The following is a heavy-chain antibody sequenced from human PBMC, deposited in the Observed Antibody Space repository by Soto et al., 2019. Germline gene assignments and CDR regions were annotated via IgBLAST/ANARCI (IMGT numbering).Heavy chain of an antibody. J-gene: IGHJ4*02. CDR3: ARQLAYCGGDCFTEAVDY. Sequence: QAQLVQSGAEVKKPGASVKVSCEASGYTFTSYYMHCVRQAPGQGLEWMGWINPNSGDTKYAQKFRGRVTMTRDTSITTAYMEVKMLTTDDTAVYYCARQLAYCGGDCFTEAVDYWGQGTLVTVSS. CDR2: INPNSGDT. V-gene: IGHV1-2*02. D-gene: IGHD2-21*02. CDR1: GYTFTSYY.